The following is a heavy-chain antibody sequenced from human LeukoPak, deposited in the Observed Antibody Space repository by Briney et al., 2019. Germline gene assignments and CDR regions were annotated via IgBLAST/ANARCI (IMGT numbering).Heavy chain of an antibody. V-gene: IGHV3-23*01. D-gene: IGHD3-16*01. CDR1: GFTFSSYA. J-gene: IGHJ4*02. CDR3: ANDLFGYFDS. Sequence: GGSLRLPCAASGFTFSSYAMSWVRQAPGEGLEWVSSISDSSDNTYYADSVKGRFITSRDNSKNTLFLQMHSLRAEDTAVYYCANDLFGYFDSWGQGTLVTVSS. CDR2: ISDSSDNT.